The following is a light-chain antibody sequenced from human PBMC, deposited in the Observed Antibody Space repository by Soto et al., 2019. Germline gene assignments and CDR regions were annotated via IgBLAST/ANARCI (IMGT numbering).Light chain of an antibody. CDR1: QSVSSN. V-gene: IGKV3-15*01. CDR3: QQYNGSLS. CDR2: DAS. J-gene: IGKJ4*01. Sequence: EIVMTQSPATLSVSPGERATLSCRASQSVSSNLAWYHQKPGQPPRLLIYDASTRATGLPARFSGSGSGTEFTLTISILQSEDFGDYFCQQYNGSLSFGGGTKVEIK.